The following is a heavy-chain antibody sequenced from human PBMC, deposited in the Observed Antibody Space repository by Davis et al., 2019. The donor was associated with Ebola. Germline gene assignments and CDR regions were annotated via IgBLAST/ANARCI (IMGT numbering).Heavy chain of an antibody. Sequence: SETLSLTCTVSGGSISSYYWSWIRQPPGKGLEWIGYIYYSGSTNYNPSLKSRVTISVDTSKNQFSLKLSSVTAADTAVYYCARGLIKNFWSGYSGWFDPWGQGTLVTVSS. CDR2: IYYSGST. CDR3: ARGLIKNFWSGYSGWFDP. V-gene: IGHV4-59*01. J-gene: IGHJ5*02. D-gene: IGHD3-3*01. CDR1: GGSISSYY.